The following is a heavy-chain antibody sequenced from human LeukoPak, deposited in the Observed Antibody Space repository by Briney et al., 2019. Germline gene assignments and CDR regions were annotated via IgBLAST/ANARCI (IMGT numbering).Heavy chain of an antibody. Sequence: PSQTLSPTCAISGDSVSSNSAAWNWLRQSPSRGLEWLGRTYYRSNWFNDFALSVKSRITINPDTSKNQFSLQLNSVTPEDTAVYYCAKNYGDSNWFDPWGQGTLVTVSS. D-gene: IGHD4-17*01. CDR2: TYYRSNWFN. J-gene: IGHJ5*02. CDR1: GDSVSSNSAA. V-gene: IGHV6-1*01. CDR3: AKNYGDSNWFDP.